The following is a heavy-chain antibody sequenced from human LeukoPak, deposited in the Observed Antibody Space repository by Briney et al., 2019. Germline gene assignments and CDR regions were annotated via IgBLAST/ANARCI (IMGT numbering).Heavy chain of an antibody. CDR3: ARGPPGSYGYYYGMDV. CDR2: INHSGST. V-gene: IGHV4-34*01. J-gene: IGHJ6*04. Sequence: SETLSLTCAVYGGSFSGYYWSWIRQPPGKGLEWIGEINHSGSTNYNPSLKSRVTISVDTPKNQFSLKLSSVTAADTAVYYCARGPPGSYGYYYGMDVWGKGTTVTVSS. D-gene: IGHD5-18*01. CDR1: GGSFSGYY.